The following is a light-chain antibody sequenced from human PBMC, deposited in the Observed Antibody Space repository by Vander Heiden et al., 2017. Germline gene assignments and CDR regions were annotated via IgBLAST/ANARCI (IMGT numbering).Light chain of an antibody. Sequence: SSELTQDPAVSVALGQTVRITCQGDSLRSYYASWYQQKPGQAPVLVIYGKNNRPSGIPDRFSGSSSGNTASLTITGAQAEDEAYYYCNSRDSSGNHPHVVFGGGTKLTVL. CDR3: NSRDSSGNHPHVV. V-gene: IGLV3-19*01. CDR2: GKN. CDR1: SLRSYY. J-gene: IGLJ2*01.